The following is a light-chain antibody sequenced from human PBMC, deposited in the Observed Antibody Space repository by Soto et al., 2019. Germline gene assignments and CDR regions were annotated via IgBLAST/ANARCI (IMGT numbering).Light chain of an antibody. Sequence: QPVLTQSPSASASLGASVKLTCTLSSGHSHYAIAWHQQQPQKGPRYLMRVTRDGSHTKGDGIPDRFSGSMSGAERYLIISSLQSEDEADYYCQTWDAGIRVFGGGTKVTVL. CDR2: VTRDGSH. V-gene: IGLV4-69*01. CDR1: SGHSHYA. CDR3: QTWDAGIRV. J-gene: IGLJ3*02.